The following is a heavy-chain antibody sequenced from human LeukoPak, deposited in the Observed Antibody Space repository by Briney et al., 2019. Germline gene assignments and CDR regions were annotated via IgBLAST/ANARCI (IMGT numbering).Heavy chain of an antibody. CDR3: ARPDFPKYCSGGSCYSDYYYYYGMDV. V-gene: IGHV3-23*01. Sequence: PGGSLRLSCAASGFTFSSYAMSWVRQAPGKGLEWVSGFSRSGVGTYYADSVKGRFTISRDNAKNSLYLQMNSLRDEDTAVYYCARPDFPKYCSGGSCYSDYYYYYGMDVWGQGTTVTVSS. J-gene: IGHJ6*02. CDR2: FSRSGVGT. D-gene: IGHD2-15*01. CDR1: GFTFSSYA.